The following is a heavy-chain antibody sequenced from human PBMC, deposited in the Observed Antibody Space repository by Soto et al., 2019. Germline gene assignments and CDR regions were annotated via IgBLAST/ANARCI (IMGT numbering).Heavy chain of an antibody. J-gene: IGHJ4*02. CDR3: ARVRGIAAAP. CDR2: ISAYNGNT. Sequence: QVQLVQSGAEVKKPGASVKVSCKASGYTFTSYGISWVRQAPGQGLEWMGWISAYNGNTNYAQKLKGRVTRTTDTSTGTAYRELRSLRPDDTAVYCWARVRGIAAAPWGQGTRVSFSS. CDR1: GYTFTSYG. D-gene: IGHD6-13*01. V-gene: IGHV1-18*01.